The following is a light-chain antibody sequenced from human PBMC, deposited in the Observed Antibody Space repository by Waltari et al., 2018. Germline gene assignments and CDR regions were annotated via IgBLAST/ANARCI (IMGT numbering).Light chain of an antibody. Sequence: QSALTQPASVSGSPGQSITISCTGTSSDVGGYNYASWYPQHPGKAPKRMIYEVSNRPSGVSNRFDGSKSGTTASLTISGLQAEDEADYYCSSYTSSSTVVFGGGTKLTVL. CDR1: SSDVGGYNY. V-gene: IGLV2-14*01. J-gene: IGLJ2*01. CDR2: EVS. CDR3: SSYTSSSTVV.